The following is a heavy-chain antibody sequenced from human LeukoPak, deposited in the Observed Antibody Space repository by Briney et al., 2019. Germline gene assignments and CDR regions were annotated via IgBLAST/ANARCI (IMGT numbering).Heavy chain of an antibody. CDR3: ARDYYDSRGFDL. V-gene: IGHV3-66*01. Sequence: GGSLRLSCAASGLTVSSHYMSWVRQAPGEGLEWVSIIYSGGSGGSIYYADSVKGRFTISRDNSKNTLYLQMNSLRAEDTAVYYCARDYYDSRGFDLWGRGTLVSV. CDR1: GLTVSSHY. J-gene: IGHJ2*01. CDR2: IYSGGSGGSI. D-gene: IGHD3-22*01.